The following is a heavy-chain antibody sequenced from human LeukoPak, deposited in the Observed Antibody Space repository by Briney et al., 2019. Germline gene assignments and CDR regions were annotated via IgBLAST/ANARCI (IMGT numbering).Heavy chain of an antibody. Sequence: ASVKVSCKASGGTFNSYPISWVRQAPGQGLEWMGWVSSYNGNTNYAQKLQGRVTMTTDTSTSTAYMELRSLRSDDTAVYYCARVTYGGNSKYFDYWGQGTLVTVSS. CDR1: GGTFNSYP. CDR3: ARVTYGGNSKYFDY. J-gene: IGHJ4*02. CDR2: VSSYNGNT. D-gene: IGHD4-23*01. V-gene: IGHV1-18*01.